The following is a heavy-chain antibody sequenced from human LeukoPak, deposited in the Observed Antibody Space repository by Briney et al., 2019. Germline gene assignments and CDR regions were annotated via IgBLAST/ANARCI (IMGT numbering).Heavy chain of an antibody. J-gene: IGHJ4*02. V-gene: IGHV3-30*02. CDR3: AKGGYSSSHPFDY. D-gene: IGHD6-6*01. Sequence: GGSLRLSCVASGFSFIDYGMHWVRQAPGKGLEWVAFIRYDGSNKYYADSVKGRFTISRDNSKNTLYLQMNSLRAEDTAVYYCAKGGYSSSHPFDYWGQGTLVTVSS. CDR2: IRYDGSNK. CDR1: GFSFIDYG.